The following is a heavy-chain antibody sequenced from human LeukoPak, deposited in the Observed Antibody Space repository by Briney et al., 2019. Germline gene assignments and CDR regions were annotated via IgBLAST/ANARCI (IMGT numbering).Heavy chain of an antibody. V-gene: IGHV1-18*01. CDR3: ARDVGVSGLLLDFDY. Sequence: GASVKVSCTTSGYSFNTFGLTWVRQAPGQGLEWLGWISPYNGKTNYAPKVQGRVTLTTNTSARTAYMELRSLRSDDTAVYYCARDVGVSGLLLDFDYWGQGTLVTVSS. CDR1: GYSFNTFG. J-gene: IGHJ4*02. D-gene: IGHD2-21*01. CDR2: ISPYNGKT.